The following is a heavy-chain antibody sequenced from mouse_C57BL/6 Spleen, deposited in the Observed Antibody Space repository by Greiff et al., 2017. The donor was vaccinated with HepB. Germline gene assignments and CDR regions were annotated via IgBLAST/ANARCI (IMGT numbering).Heavy chain of an antibody. J-gene: IGHJ2*01. CDR3: TRGGDTTRFDY. CDR1: GYTFTDYE. Sequence: QVQLQQSGAELVRPGASVTLSCKASGYTFTDYEMHWVKQTPVHGLEWIGAIDPETGGTAYNQKFKGKAILTADNSSSTAYMELRSLTSEDSAVYYCTRGGDTTRFDYWGQGTTLTVSS. V-gene: IGHV1-15*01. CDR2: IDPETGGT. D-gene: IGHD1-1*01.